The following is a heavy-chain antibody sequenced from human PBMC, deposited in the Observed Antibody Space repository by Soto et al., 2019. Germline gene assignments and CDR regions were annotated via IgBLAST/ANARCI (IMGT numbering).Heavy chain of an antibody. Sequence: QVQLVESGGGVVQPGRSLRLSCAASGFTFSSYGMHWVRQAPGKGLEWVAVISYDGSNKYYADSVKGRFTISRDNSKNTLYLQMNSLRAEDTAVYYCAKPPPLIDCSGGSCHDAFDIWGQGTMVTVSS. CDR3: AKPPPLIDCSGGSCHDAFDI. V-gene: IGHV3-30*18. D-gene: IGHD2-15*01. J-gene: IGHJ3*02. CDR2: ISYDGSNK. CDR1: GFTFSSYG.